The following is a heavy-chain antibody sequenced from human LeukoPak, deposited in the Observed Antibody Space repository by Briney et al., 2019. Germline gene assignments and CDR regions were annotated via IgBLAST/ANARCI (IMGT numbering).Heavy chain of an antibody. Sequence: GASVKVSCRASGYKFTGYYLHWVRQAPGQGLEWMGWINPNIGGTHYAQKFRGRVTMTRDTSTSTVYMELSSLRSEDTAVYYCATAPYYDFGGYYYMDVWGKGTTVTVPS. J-gene: IGHJ6*03. V-gene: IGHV1-2*02. CDR3: ATAPYYDFGGYYYMDV. D-gene: IGHD3-3*01. CDR2: INPNIGGT. CDR1: GYKFTGYY.